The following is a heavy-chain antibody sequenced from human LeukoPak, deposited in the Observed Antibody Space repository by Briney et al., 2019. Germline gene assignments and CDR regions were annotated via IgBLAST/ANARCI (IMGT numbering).Heavy chain of an antibody. Sequence: GASVKVSCKASGYTFTGYYMHWVRQAPGQGLEWMGWINPNSGGANYAQKFQGRVTMTRDTSISTAYMELSRLRSDDTAVYYCARDVEYCSGGSCSPNWGQGTLVTVSS. CDR3: ARDVEYCSGGSCSPN. V-gene: IGHV1-2*02. CDR2: INPNSGGA. J-gene: IGHJ4*02. CDR1: GYTFTGYY. D-gene: IGHD2-15*01.